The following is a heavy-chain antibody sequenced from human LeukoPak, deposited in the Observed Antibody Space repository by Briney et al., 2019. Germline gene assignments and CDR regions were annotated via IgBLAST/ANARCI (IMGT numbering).Heavy chain of an antibody. CDR2: IYWDDDK. Sequence: QTLSLTCAVSGGSISSGGYSWSWIRQPPGKALEWLALIYWDDDKRYSPSLKSRLTITKDTSKNQVVLTMTNMDPVDTATYYCAHRTDLYSSSWYWGYWGQGTLVTVSS. CDR3: AHRTDLYSSSWYWGY. D-gene: IGHD6-13*01. V-gene: IGHV2-5*08. CDR1: GGSISSGGYS. J-gene: IGHJ4*02.